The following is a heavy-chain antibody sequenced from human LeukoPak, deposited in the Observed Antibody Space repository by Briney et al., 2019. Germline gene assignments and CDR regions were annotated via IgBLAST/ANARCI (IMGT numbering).Heavy chain of an antibody. CDR3: ARLPAITTYYYYYMDV. J-gene: IGHJ6*03. D-gene: IGHD5-12*01. CDR1: GGSINSSSHY. Sequence: SETLSLTCAVSGGSINSSSHYWGWIRQAPGKRLECIGTIYYSGSSYYNPSLKGRVTMSVDTSKNQFSLRLSSVTAADTAVYYCARLPAITTYYYYYMDVWGKGTMVTVSS. CDR2: IYYSGSS. V-gene: IGHV4-39*01.